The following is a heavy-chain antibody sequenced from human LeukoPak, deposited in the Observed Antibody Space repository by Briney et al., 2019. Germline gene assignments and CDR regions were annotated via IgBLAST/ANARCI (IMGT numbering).Heavy chain of an antibody. CDR1: GYSFTTYW. J-gene: IGHJ4*02. V-gene: IGHV5-51*01. CDR3: VRPVGRGIVARQDF. CDR2: IYPGDSDT. D-gene: IGHD6-6*01. Sequence: GESLKISCKGSGYSFTTYWIGWVRQMPGKGLEWMGIIYPGDSDTRYSPSFQGQVTVSADTSISTAYLQWSSLKASDTAMYYCVRPVGRGIVARQDFWGQGTVVTVSS.